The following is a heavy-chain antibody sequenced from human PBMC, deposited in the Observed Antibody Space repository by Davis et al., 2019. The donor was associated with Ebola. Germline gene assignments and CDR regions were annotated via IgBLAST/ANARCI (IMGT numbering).Heavy chain of an antibody. J-gene: IGHJ6*02. CDR3: ARLRFLEWLFSSMDV. Sequence: VKVSCKASGYTFTGYYMHWVRQAPGQGLEWMGWINPNSGGTNYAQKFQGWVTMTRDTSISTAYMELRGLRSDDTAVYYCARLRFLEWLFSSMDVWGQGTTVTVSS. CDR2: INPNSGGT. V-gene: IGHV1-2*04. CDR1: GYTFTGYY. D-gene: IGHD3-3*01.